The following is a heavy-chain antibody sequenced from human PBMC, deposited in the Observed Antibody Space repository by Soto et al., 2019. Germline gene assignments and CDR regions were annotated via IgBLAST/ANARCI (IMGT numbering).Heavy chain of an antibody. D-gene: IGHD2-8*01. CDR2: IIPIFGTA. CDR3: ASPSTAYCTNGVCAYYYYGMDV. V-gene: IGHV1-69*13. Sequence: ASVKVSCKASGGTFSSYAISWVRQAPGQGLEWMGGIIPIFGTANYAQKFQGRVTITADESTSTAYMELSSLRSEDTAVYYCASPSTAYCTNGVCAYYYYGMDVWGQGTTVTVSS. CDR1: GGTFSSYA. J-gene: IGHJ6*02.